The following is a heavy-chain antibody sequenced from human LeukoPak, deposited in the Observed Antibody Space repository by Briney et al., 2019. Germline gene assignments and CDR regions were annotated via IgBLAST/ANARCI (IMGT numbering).Heavy chain of an antibody. CDR1: GFTFSSYG. D-gene: IGHD2-2*01. J-gene: IGHJ6*03. Sequence: PGGSLRLSCAASGFTFSSYGMHWVRQAPGKGLEWVAFIRYDGSNKYYVDSVKGRFTISRDNSKNTLYLQMNSLRAEDTAVYYCAKDSCSSTSCRYYYYYYYMDVWGKGTTVTVSS. CDR2: IRYDGSNK. V-gene: IGHV3-30*02. CDR3: AKDSCSSTSCRYYYYYYYMDV.